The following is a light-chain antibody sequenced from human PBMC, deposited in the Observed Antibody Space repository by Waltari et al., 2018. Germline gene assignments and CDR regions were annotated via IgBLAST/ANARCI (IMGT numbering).Light chain of an antibody. V-gene: IGLV1-44*01. CDR3: ATWDDTLNGLV. J-gene: IGLJ1*01. Sequence: QSVLTQPPSASGTPGHSVTISCSGGISHIGRNAVNWYQQVPGTAPKLLIYSNSQRPSGVPDRFSGSKSGTSASLAISGLQSEDEADYYCATWDDTLNGLVFGTGTKVTV. CDR2: SNS. CDR1: ISHIGRNA.